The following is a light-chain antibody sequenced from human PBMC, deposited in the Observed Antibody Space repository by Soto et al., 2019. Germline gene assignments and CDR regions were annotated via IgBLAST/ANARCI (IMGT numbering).Light chain of an antibody. Sequence: EIVLTQSPATLSLSPGERATLSCRASQSISSYLAWYQQKPGQAPRLLMYDVFNRATGIPARFSGSGSGTDFTLTISSLEPEDFALYYCQQRNSWPRTFGQGTRVEIK. J-gene: IGKJ1*01. CDR3: QQRNSWPRT. CDR1: QSISSY. V-gene: IGKV3-11*01. CDR2: DVF.